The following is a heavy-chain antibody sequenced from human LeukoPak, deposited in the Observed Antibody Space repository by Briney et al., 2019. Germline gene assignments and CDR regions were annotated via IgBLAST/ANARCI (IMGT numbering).Heavy chain of an antibody. J-gene: IGHJ4*02. V-gene: IGHV5-51*01. CDR2: IYPGDADT. CDR1: GYSFTYYF. CDR3: ARHLGGDRTSDYYNY. Sequence: ESLKISCRAFGYSFTYYFIAWVRQMPGKGLEGMGSIYPGDADTNYSPSFQGRVTISADTSTNTAYMQWSSLEAADTAMYYCARHLGGDRTSDYYNYWGQGTLVTVSS. D-gene: IGHD2-21*02.